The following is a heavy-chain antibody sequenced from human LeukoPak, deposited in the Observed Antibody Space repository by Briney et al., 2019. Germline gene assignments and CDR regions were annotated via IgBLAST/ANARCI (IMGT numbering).Heavy chain of an antibody. D-gene: IGHD4-17*01. CDR3: ARHIAGTVTSGFDI. V-gene: IGHV1-18*01. CDR1: GYTFTSYG. CDR2: INTYKGNT. Sequence: ASVKVSCKASGYTFTSYGISWVRQAPGQGLEWRGWINTYKGNTQYAQRLQGRVTMTTDTSTNTAYMELGSLRSDDTAVYYCARHIAGTVTSGFDIWGQGTMVTVSS. J-gene: IGHJ3*02.